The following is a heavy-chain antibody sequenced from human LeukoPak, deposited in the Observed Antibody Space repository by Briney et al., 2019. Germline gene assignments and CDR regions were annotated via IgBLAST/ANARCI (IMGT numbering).Heavy chain of an antibody. V-gene: IGHV3-53*01. CDR2: IYSGGST. CDR1: GFTVSSNY. J-gene: IGHJ4*02. Sequence: PGGSLRLSCAASGFTVSSNYMSWVRQAPGKGLEWVSVIYSGGSTYYADSVKGRFTISRDNSKNTLYLQMNSLRAEDTAVYYCARVLYGGYDSHFDYWGQGTLVTVSS. CDR3: ARVLYGGYDSHFDY. D-gene: IGHD5-12*01.